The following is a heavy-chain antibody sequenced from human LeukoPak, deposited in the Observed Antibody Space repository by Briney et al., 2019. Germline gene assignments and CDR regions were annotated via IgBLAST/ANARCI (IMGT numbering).Heavy chain of an antibody. CDR1: GYTLTELS. CDR3: ARVGTTVTGKANDAFDI. V-gene: IGHV1-24*01. Sequence: ASVKVSCKVSGYTLTELSMHWVRQAPRKGLEWMGGFDPEDGETIYAQKFQGRVTMTEDTSTDTAYMELRSLRSDDTAVYYCARVGTTVTGKANDAFDIWGQGTMVTVSS. D-gene: IGHD4-17*01. CDR2: FDPEDGET. J-gene: IGHJ3*02.